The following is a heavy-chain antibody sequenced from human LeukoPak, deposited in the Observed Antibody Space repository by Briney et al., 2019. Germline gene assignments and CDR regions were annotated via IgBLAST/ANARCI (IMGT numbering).Heavy chain of an antibody. D-gene: IGHD3-16*01. V-gene: IGHV4-30-2*01. CDR3: ARDIWGSST. J-gene: IGHJ5*02. CDR1: GASISSGGYS. Sequence: SETLSLTCVVSGASISSGGYSWSWIRQPPGKGLEWLGCIYHSGGTHYNPSLKSRVTMSVDTSKNQISLNLNSMTAADTALYYCARDIWGSSTWGPGTLVTVSS. CDR2: IYHSGGT.